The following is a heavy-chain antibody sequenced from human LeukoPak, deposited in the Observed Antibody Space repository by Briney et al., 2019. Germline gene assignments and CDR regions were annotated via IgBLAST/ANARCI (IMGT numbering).Heavy chain of an antibody. V-gene: IGHV4-59*01. CDR2: IYYSGST. CDR3: ARGRPRGIAAAYNWFDP. D-gene: IGHD6-13*01. CDR1: GGSIGSSF. Sequence: PSETLSLTCTVSGGSIGSSFWSWIRQPPGKGLEWIAYIYYSGSTAYNPSLKSRAAISVDTSKNQLSLKLSSVTAADTAVYYCARGRPRGIAAAYNWFDPWGQGTLVTVSS. J-gene: IGHJ5*02.